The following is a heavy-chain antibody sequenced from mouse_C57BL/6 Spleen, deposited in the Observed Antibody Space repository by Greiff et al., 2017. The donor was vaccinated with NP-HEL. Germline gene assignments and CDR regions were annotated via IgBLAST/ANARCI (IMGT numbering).Heavy chain of an antibody. V-gene: IGHV1-54*01. J-gene: IGHJ4*01. CDR1: GYAFTNYL. CDR2: INPGSGGT. Sequence: VQLQQSGAELVRPGTSVKVSCKASGYAFTNYLIEWVKQRPGQGLEWIGVINPGSGGTSYNEKFKGKATLTADKSSSTAYMQLSNLTSEDSAVYFCAREGSAMDYWGQGTSVTVSS. CDR3: AREGSAMDY.